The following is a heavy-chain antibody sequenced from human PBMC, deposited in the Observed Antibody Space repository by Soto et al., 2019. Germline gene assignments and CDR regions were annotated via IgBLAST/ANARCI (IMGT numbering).Heavy chain of an antibody. CDR3: ARGGGYGLNYYYGMDV. Sequence: ASVKVSCKASGYTFTGYYMHWVRQAPGQGLEWMGWINPNSGGTNYAQKIQGWVTMTRDTSISTAYMELSRLRSDDTAVYYCARGGGYGLNYYYGMDVWGQGTTVTVSS. CDR2: INPNSGGT. CDR1: GYTFTGYY. J-gene: IGHJ6*02. D-gene: IGHD5-12*01. V-gene: IGHV1-2*04.